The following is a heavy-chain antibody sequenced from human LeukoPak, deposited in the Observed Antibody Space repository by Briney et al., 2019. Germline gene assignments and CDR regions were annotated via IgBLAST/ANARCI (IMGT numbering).Heavy chain of an antibody. V-gene: IGHV3-30*18. CDR1: GFTFSSYG. D-gene: IGHD6-6*01. CDR3: AKDGGYSSSPLDY. J-gene: IGHJ4*02. CDR2: ISYDGSNK. Sequence: GGSLRLSSAASGFTFSSYGMHWVRQAPGRGLEWVAVISYDGSNKYYADSMKGRFTISRDNSKNTLYLQMNSLRAEDTAVYYCAKDGGYSSSPLDYWGQGTLVTVSS.